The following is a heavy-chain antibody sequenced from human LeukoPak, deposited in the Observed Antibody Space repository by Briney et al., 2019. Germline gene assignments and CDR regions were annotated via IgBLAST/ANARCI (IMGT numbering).Heavy chain of an antibody. D-gene: IGHD3-10*01. Sequence: ASVKVSCKASGYTFTGYYIHWVRQAPGQGPEWMGWINPHSGATNYAQKFQGRVTMTRDASISTAFMELSSLRSDDTAMYYCSRDLLMYYSGSGESTWGQGTQVTVSS. CDR3: SRDLLMYYSGSGEST. J-gene: IGHJ5*02. V-gene: IGHV1-2*02. CDR1: GYTFTGYY. CDR2: INPHSGAT.